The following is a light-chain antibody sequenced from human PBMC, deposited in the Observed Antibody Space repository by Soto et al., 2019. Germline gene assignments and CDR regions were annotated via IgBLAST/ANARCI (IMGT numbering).Light chain of an antibody. CDR1: SSDVGGYNY. J-gene: IGLJ1*01. CDR2: EVI. V-gene: IGLV2-14*01. Sequence: QSALTQPRSVSGSPGQSVTISCTGTSSDVGGYNYVSWYQQHPGKAPKLIIYEVINRPSGVSNRFSGSKSGNTASLTISGLHTEDEADYYCSSYTSTSTYVFGTGTKLTVL. CDR3: SSYTSTSTYV.